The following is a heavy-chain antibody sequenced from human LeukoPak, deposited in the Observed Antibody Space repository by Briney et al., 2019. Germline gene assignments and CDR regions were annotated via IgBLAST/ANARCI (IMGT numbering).Heavy chain of an antibody. D-gene: IGHD4-17*01. Sequence: SQTLSLTCTVSGGSISSGSYYWSWIRQPAGKGLEWIGRIYTSRSTNYNPSLKSRVTISVDTSKNQFSLKLSSVTAADTAVYYCARFYGDYTAFDYWGQGTLVTVSS. CDR3: ARFYGDYTAFDY. CDR1: GGSISSGSYY. J-gene: IGHJ4*02. CDR2: IYTSRST. V-gene: IGHV4-61*02.